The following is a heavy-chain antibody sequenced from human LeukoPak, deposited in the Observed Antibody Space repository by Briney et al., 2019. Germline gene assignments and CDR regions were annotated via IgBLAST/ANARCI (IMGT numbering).Heavy chain of an antibody. Sequence: PSETLSLTCAVFGESFSGYSWTWIRQPPGKGLEWIGEIDHSGSTNYNPSLKSRVTISVDTSKNQFSLKLRSVTAADTAVYYCARVGSYAFDIWGQGTMVTVSS. V-gene: IGHV4-34*01. CDR2: IDHSGST. J-gene: IGHJ3*02. CDR3: ARVGSYAFDI. CDR1: GESFSGYS.